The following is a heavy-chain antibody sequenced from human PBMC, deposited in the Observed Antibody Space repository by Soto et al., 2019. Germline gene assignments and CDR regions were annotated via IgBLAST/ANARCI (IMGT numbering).Heavy chain of an antibody. V-gene: IGHV4-34*01. D-gene: IGHD3-22*01. CDR3: ARGRGITMIAVVTKRGVWFDP. J-gene: IGHJ5*02. CDR2: INHSVST. Sequence: PSETLSLTCAVYGGSFSGYYWSWIRQPPGKGLEWIGEINHSVSTNYNPSLKSRVTISVDTSKNQFSLKLSSVTAADTAVYYCARGRGITMIAVVTKRGVWFDPWGQGTLVTVSS. CDR1: GGSFSGYY.